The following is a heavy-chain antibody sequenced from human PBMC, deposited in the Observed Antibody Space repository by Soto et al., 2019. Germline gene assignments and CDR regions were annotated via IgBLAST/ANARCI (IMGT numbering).Heavy chain of an antibody. J-gene: IGHJ5*02. CDR3: ARGVGSGTYYNQYNWFDP. CDR2: INTNNGNT. CDR1: GYTFTNYD. V-gene: IGHV1-18*01. Sequence: ASVKVSCKASGYTFTNYDISWVRQAPGQGPEWMGWINTNNGNTNHAQKLQGRVTMTTDTSTSTAYMELRSLRSDDTAVYYCARGVGSGTYYNQYNWFDPWGQGTLVTVSS. D-gene: IGHD3-10*01.